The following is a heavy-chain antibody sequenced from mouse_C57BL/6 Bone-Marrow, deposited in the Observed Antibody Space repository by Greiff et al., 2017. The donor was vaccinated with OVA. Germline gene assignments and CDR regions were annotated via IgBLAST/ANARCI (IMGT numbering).Heavy chain of an antibody. Sequence: EVQRVESEGGLVQPGSSMKLSCTASGFTFSDYYMAWVRQVPEKGLEWVANINYDGSSTYYLDSLKSRFIISGDNAKNILYLQMSRLKSEDTATYYGARGDYYGSYWYFDVWGTGTTVTVSS. D-gene: IGHD1-1*01. J-gene: IGHJ1*03. CDR2: INYDGSST. V-gene: IGHV5-16*01. CDR3: ARGDYYGSYWYFDV. CDR1: GFTFSDYY.